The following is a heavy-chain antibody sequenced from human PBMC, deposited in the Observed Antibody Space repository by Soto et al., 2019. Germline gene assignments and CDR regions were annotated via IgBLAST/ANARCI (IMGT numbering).Heavy chain of an antibody. V-gene: IGHV3-15*07. J-gene: IGHJ4*02. CDR3: TTRTYYDILTGYYTRSLVDY. CDR2: IKSKTDGGTT. CDR1: GFTFSNAW. Sequence: PGGSLRLSCAASGFTFSNAWINWVRQAPGKGLEWVGRIKSKTDGGTTDYAAPVKGRFTISRDDSKNTLYLQMNSLKTEDTAVYYCTTRTYYDILTGYYTRSLVDYWGQGTLVTVSS. D-gene: IGHD3-9*01.